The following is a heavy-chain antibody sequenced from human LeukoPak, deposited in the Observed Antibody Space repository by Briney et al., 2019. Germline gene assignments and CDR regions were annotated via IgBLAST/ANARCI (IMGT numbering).Heavy chain of an antibody. V-gene: IGHV1-2*02. CDR3: ARAGYSSSWYYFDY. D-gene: IGHD6-13*01. Sequence: GASVKVSCKASGYTFTGYYMHWARQAPGQGLEWMGWINPNSGGTNYAQKFQGRVTMTRDTSISTAYMELSRLRSDDTAVYYCARAGYSSSWYYFDYWGQGTLVTVSS. CDR1: GYTFTGYY. J-gene: IGHJ4*02. CDR2: INPNSGGT.